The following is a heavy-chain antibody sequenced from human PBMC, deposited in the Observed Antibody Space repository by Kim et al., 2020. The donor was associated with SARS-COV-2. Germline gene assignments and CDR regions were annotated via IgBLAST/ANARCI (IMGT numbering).Heavy chain of an antibody. V-gene: IGHV3-11*06. J-gene: IGHJ4*02. Sequence: SVKGRFTLSRDNAQNSLYLQMNGLRAEDTAVYYCARDQGNYYDSSGFSDYWGQGTLVTVSS. CDR3: ARDQGNYYDSSGFSDY. D-gene: IGHD3-22*01.